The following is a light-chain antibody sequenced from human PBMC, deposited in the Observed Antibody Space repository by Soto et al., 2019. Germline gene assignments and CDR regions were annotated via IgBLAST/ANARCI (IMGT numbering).Light chain of an antibody. CDR1: QRISTY. V-gene: IGKV1-39*01. CDR3: QQCYSSPRT. Sequence: DIPMTQSPSTRSAGVGDRVTITCRASQRISTYLNWYQQKPGKAPTLLIYAASSLQSGVPSRFSGGGSGTDFTLTINTMQPEDFATYFCQQCYSSPRTFGQGTKVEIK. J-gene: IGKJ1*01. CDR2: AAS.